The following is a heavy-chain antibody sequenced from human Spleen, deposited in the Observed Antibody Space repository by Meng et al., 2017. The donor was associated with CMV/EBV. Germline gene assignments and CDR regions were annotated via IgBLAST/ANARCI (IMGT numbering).Heavy chain of an antibody. J-gene: IGHJ6*02. Sequence: SETLSLTCTVSGGSISSSSYYWGWIRQPPGKGLEWIGSIYYSGSTYYNPSLKSRVTISVDTSKNQFSLKLSSVTAADTAVYYCAREIACSSTSCYSFYYYGMDVWGQGTTVTVSS. V-gene: IGHV4-39*07. CDR1: GGSISSSSYY. D-gene: IGHD2-2*01. CDR3: AREIACSSTSCYSFYYYGMDV. CDR2: IYYSGST.